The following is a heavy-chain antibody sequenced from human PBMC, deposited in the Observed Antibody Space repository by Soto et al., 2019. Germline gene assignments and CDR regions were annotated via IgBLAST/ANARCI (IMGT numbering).Heavy chain of an antibody. CDR2: ITQTETGT. D-gene: IGHD3-9*01. CDR3: AKDRQPDGIWTFDH. V-gene: IGHV3-23*01. CDR1: GFTFSTYT. J-gene: IGHJ4*02. Sequence: EVQLLESGGHLVQPGGSLRLSCAASGFTFSTYTMNWVRQAPGKGLEWVSGITQTETGTHYADSVKGRFTISRDNSKNMLFLQMNSLRVDDTAVYYCAKDRQPDGIWTFDHWGQGTPVIVSS.